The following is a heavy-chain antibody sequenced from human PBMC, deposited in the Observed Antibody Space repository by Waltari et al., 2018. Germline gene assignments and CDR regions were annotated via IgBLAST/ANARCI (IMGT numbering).Heavy chain of an antibody. CDR1: GYSISSGYY. V-gene: IGHV4-38-2*02. D-gene: IGHD3-22*01. J-gene: IGHJ3*02. CDR2: IYHSGST. Sequence: QEQLQESGPGLVKPSETLSLTCTVSGYSISSGYYWGWIRQPPGKGLEWIGSIYHSGSTYYNPSLKSRVTISVDTSKNQFSLKLSSVTAADTAVYYCARAYYYDSSETGAFDIWGQGTMVTVSS. CDR3: ARAYYYDSSETGAFDI.